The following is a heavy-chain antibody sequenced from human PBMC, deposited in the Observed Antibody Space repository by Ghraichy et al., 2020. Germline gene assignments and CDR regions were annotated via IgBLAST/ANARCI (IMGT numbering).Heavy chain of an antibody. Sequence: SETLSLTCTVSGYSINSAYYWGWIRQPPGKGLEWIGCIYHSGSTNYNPSLKSRINISVDTSKNQFSLRLTSVTAADTAVYYCARAGMVVTTTTSDYWGQGTQVTVSS. V-gene: IGHV4-38-2*02. CDR2: IYHSGST. CDR3: ARAGMVVTTTTSDY. J-gene: IGHJ4*02. D-gene: IGHD2-15*01. CDR1: GYSINSAYY.